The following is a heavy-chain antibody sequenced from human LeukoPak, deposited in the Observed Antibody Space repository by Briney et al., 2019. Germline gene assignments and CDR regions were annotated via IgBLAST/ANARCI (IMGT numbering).Heavy chain of an antibody. J-gene: IGHJ3*02. CDR1: GYTFTSYD. Sequence: ASVKVSCKASGYTFTSYDINWVRQAPGQGLEWMGWINPNSGGTNYAQKFQGRVTMTRDTSISTAYMELSRLRSDDTAVYYCARSRGDSDAFDIWGQGTMVTVSS. CDR2: INPNSGGT. V-gene: IGHV1-2*02. CDR3: ARSRGDSDAFDI.